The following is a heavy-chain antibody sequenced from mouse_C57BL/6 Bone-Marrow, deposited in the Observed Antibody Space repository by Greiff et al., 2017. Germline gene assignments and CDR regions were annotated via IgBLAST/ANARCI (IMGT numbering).Heavy chain of an antibody. Sequence: EVKLMESGPELVKPGASVKISCKASGYSFTDYNMNWVKQSNGKSLEWIGVINPNYGTTSYNQKFKGKATLTVDQSSSTAYMQLNSLTSEDSAVYYCARCGYYYGSSYNAMDYWGQGTSVTVSS. CDR3: ARCGYYYGSSYNAMDY. J-gene: IGHJ4*01. CDR2: INPNYGTT. CDR1: GYSFTDYN. V-gene: IGHV1-39*01. D-gene: IGHD1-1*01.